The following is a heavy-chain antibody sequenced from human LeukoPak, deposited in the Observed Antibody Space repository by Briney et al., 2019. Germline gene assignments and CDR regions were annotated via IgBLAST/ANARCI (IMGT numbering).Heavy chain of an antibody. CDR1: GGTFSSYA. CDR2: IIPIFGTA. D-gene: IGHD1-26*01. V-gene: IGHV1-69*13. J-gene: IGHJ4*02. CDR3: ARRGSNPIVVYDY. Sequence: SVKVSCKASGGTFSSYAISWVRQAPGQGLEWMGGIIPIFGTANYAQKFQGRVTITADESTSTAYMELSSLRSEDTAVYYCARRGSNPIVVYDYWGQGTLVTVSS.